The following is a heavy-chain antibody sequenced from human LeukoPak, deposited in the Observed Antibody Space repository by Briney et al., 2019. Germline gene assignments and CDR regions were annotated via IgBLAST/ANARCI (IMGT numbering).Heavy chain of an antibody. J-gene: IGHJ4*02. D-gene: IGHD2/OR15-2a*01. Sequence: PGGSLRLSCAASGFTFSSYKMHWVRQAPGKGLEWVSYIYTTGTPILYADSVEGRFTISRDNAKNSLYLEMDSLRAEDTAVYYCVREINSACSFDYWGQGTLVTVSS. CDR3: VREINSACSFDY. CDR2: IYTTGTPI. V-gene: IGHV3-48*03. CDR1: GFTFSSYK.